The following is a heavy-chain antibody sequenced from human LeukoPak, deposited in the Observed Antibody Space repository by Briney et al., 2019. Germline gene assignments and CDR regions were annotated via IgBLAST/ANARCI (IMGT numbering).Heavy chain of an antibody. J-gene: IGHJ5*02. Sequence: ASETLSLTCTVSGGSISSYYWSWIRQPAGKGLEWIGRIYTSGSTNYNPSLKSRVTMSVDTSKNQFSLKLSSVTAADTAVYYCARVFTLYDSSGYYFFVFDPWGQGTLVTVSS. V-gene: IGHV4-4*07. CDR1: GGSISSYY. D-gene: IGHD3-22*01. CDR2: IYTSGST. CDR3: ARVFTLYDSSGYYFFVFDP.